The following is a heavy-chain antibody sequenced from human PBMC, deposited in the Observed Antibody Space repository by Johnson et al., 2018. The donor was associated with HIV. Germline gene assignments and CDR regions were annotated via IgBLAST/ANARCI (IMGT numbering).Heavy chain of an antibody. CDR1: EFTFSKYA. CDR3: ARDMVQLELLGAFDI. Sequence: VQLVESGGGLIQPGGSLRLSCAASEFTFSKYAMSWVRQAPGKGLEWVSGISGSGTTTYYGDSVKGRFTISRDNSKNTIYLQMNSLRAEDTAVYYCARDMVQLELLGAFDIWGQGTMVTVSS. CDR2: ISGSGTTT. D-gene: IGHD1-7*01. V-gene: IGHV3-23*04. J-gene: IGHJ3*02.